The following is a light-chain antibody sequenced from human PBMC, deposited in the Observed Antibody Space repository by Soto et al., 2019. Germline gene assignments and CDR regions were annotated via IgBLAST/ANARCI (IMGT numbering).Light chain of an antibody. CDR2: EDN. J-gene: IGLJ2*01. CDR1: SGSIASNY. V-gene: IGLV6-57*02. CDR3: QSYDGGNVI. Sequence: NFMLTQPHSVSESPGKTVTISCTGSSGSIASNYVQWYQQRPGSAPTTVIYEDNQRLAGVPDRFSGSIDRSSNSASLTISGLKTEDEADYYRQSYDGGNVIFGGGTKLTVL.